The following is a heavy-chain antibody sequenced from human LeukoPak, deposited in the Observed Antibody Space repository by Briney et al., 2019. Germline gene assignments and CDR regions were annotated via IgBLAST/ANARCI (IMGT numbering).Heavy chain of an antibody. Sequence: SVKVSCKASGGTFSSYAISWVRQAPGQGLEWMGGIIPIFGTANYALKFQGRVTITTDESTSTAYMELSSLRSEDTAVYYCARGDILTGYLTYNWFDPWGQGTLVTVSS. D-gene: IGHD3-9*01. V-gene: IGHV1-69*05. CDR1: GGTFSSYA. CDR3: ARGDILTGYLTYNWFDP. J-gene: IGHJ5*02. CDR2: IIPIFGTA.